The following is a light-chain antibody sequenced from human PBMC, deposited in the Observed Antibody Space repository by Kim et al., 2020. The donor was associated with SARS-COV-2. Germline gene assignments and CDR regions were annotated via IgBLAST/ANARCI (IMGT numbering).Light chain of an antibody. J-gene: IGKJ1*01. Sequence: APGERATLSCRASQSVSSSYLAWYQQKPGQAPRLLIYGASSRVTGVPDRFSGSGSGTDFTLTITRLEPEDFAVYYCQQYGNSPHTFGQGTKVDIK. CDR2: GAS. CDR3: QQYGNSPHT. V-gene: IGKV3-20*01. CDR1: QSVSSSY.